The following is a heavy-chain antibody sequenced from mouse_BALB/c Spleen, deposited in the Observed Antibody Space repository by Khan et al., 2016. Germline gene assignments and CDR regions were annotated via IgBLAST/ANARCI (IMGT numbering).Heavy chain of an antibody. Sequence: VQLKQSVPELVKPGASVKISCKTSGYTFTKYTMHWVKQSHGKSLEWIGGIIPNNGGTTYNQKFKGKATLTVDKSSSTAYMALRSLTSEDSAVYYCEGGGRRYDGHCDNWDQRTTLAVSA. V-gene: IGHV1-18*01. CDR2: IIPNNGGT. CDR1: GYTFTKYT. CDR3: EGGGRRYDGHCDN. D-gene: IGHD2-14*01. J-gene: IGHJ2*01.